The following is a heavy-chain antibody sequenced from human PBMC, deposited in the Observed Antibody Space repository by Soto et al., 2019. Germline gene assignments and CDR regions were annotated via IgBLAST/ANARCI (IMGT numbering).Heavy chain of an antibody. V-gene: IGHV2-5*02. CDR2: IYWDDDK. D-gene: IGHD3-9*01. CDR1: GFSLSTSGVG. CDR3: AHRDYDILTGYSNFDY. Sequence: QITLKESGPTLVKPTQTLTLTCTFSGFSLSTSGVGVGWIRQPPGKALESLALIYWDDDKRYSPSLKSRLTITKDTSKNQVVLTMTNMDPVDTATYYCAHRDYDILTGYSNFDYWGQGTLVTVSS. J-gene: IGHJ4*02.